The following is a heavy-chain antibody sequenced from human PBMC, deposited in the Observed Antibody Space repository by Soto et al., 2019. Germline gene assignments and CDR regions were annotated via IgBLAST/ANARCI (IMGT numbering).Heavy chain of an antibody. V-gene: IGHV1-69*13. J-gene: IGHJ6*02. CDR1: GGTFSSYA. D-gene: IGHD3-10*01. Sequence: SVKVSCKASGGTFSSYASSWVRQAPGQGLEWMGGIIPIFGTANYAQKFQGRVTITADESTSTAYMELSSLRSEDTGLYYCAKGKSEVKLLWFGVYYYSSMGVPG. CDR2: IIPIFGTA. CDR3: AKGKSEVKLLWFGVYYYSSMGV.